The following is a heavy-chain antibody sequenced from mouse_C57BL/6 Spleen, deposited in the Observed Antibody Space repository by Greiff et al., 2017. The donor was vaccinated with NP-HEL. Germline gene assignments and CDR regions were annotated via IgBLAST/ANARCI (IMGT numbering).Heavy chain of an antibody. Sequence: VQLQQSGPELVKPGASVKIPCKASGYTFTDYNMDWVKQSHGKSLEWIGDINPNNGGTIYNQKFKGKATLPVDKSSSTAYMELRSLTSEDTAVYYCARWGETAQATGAMDYWGQGTSVTVSS. V-gene: IGHV1-18*01. CDR2: INPNNGGT. J-gene: IGHJ4*01. D-gene: IGHD3-2*02. CDR1: GYTFTDYN. CDR3: ARWGETAQATGAMDY.